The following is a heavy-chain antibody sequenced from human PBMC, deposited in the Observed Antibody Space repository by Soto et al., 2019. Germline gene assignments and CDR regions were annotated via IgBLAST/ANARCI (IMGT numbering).Heavy chain of an antibody. V-gene: IGHV3-30-3*01. CDR3: SRGPPNEPYHYHGMDV. Sequence: PGGSLRLSCAASGFTFSAYAMHWVRQTPGKGLEWVAVISYDGSNKHYADSVKGRFTFSRDNSKNTLYLQMNSLRVEDTAVYYCSRGPPNEPYHYHGMDVWGQGTTVTVSS. D-gene: IGHD2-8*01. CDR2: ISYDGSNK. J-gene: IGHJ6*02. CDR1: GFTFSAYA.